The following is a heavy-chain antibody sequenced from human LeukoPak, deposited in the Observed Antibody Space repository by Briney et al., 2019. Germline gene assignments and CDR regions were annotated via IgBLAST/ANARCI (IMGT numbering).Heavy chain of an antibody. V-gene: IGHV3-30*18. CDR1: GFTFSSYG. J-gene: IGHJ6*02. Sequence: GGSLRLSCAASGFTFSSYGMHWVRQAPGKGLEWVAVISYDGSNKYYADSVKGRFTISRDNSKNTLYLQMNSLRAEDTAVYYCAKVGDCSSTSCHVGGMDVWGQGTTVTVSS. D-gene: IGHD2-2*01. CDR3: AKVGDCSSTSCHVGGMDV. CDR2: ISYDGSNK.